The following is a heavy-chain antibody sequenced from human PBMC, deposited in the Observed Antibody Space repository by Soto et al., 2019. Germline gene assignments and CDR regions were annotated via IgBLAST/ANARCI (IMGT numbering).Heavy chain of an antibody. Sequence: EVQLVESGGGLVQPGGSLRLSCAASGFTFSSYAMHWVRQAPGKGLEYVSAISSNGGSTYYANSVKGRFTISRNNSKNPLYLQTGSLRAEDMAVYYCAREGYCSSTSCYSFDYWGQGTLATVSS. V-gene: IGHV3-64*01. J-gene: IGHJ4*02. CDR2: ISSNGGST. CDR3: AREGYCSSTSCYSFDY. D-gene: IGHD2-2*01. CDR1: GFTFSSYA.